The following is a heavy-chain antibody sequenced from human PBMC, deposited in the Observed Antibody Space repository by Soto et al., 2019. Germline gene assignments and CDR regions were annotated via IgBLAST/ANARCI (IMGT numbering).Heavy chain of an antibody. Sequence: QLQLQESGPGLVKPSETLSLTCTVSGGSISSSSYYWGWIRQPPGKGLEWIGSIYYSGSTYYNPSLKSRVTISVDTSKNQFSLKLSSVTAADTAVYYCARLPGDYDILTGYYLGKDAFDIWGQGTMVTVSS. CDR3: ARLPGDYDILTGYYLGKDAFDI. D-gene: IGHD3-9*01. J-gene: IGHJ3*02. CDR2: IYYSGST. CDR1: GGSISSSSYY. V-gene: IGHV4-39*01.